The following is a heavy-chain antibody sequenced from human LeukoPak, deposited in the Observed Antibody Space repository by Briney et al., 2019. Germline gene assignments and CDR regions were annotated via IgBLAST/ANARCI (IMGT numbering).Heavy chain of an antibody. D-gene: IGHD4-17*01. Sequence: SETLSLTCTVSGGSISSSYYYWGWIRQPPGKGLEWIGYIYYSGSTYYNPSLKSRVTISVDTSKNQFSLKLSSVTAADTAVYYCARRVLERDYGDLVRWDYFDYWGQGTLVTVSS. CDR3: ARRVLERDYGDLVRWDYFDY. CDR2: IYYSGST. CDR1: GGSISSSYYY. J-gene: IGHJ4*02. V-gene: IGHV4-30-4*08.